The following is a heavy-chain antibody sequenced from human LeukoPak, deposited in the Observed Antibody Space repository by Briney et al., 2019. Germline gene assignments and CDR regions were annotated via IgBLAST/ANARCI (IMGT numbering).Heavy chain of an antibody. D-gene: IGHD3-22*01. J-gene: IGHJ4*02. CDR2: ISGSGGNT. CDR3: AKGMSATSGYLELEY. CDR1: GFTFSSYG. V-gene: IGHV3-23*01. Sequence: PGGSLKLSCAASGFTFSSYGMSWVRQSPGKGLEWVSYISGSGGNTYSADSVKGRRTISRDNSKKTLYLQMNSLRAEDTAVYYCAKGMSATSGYLELEYWGQGTLVTVSS.